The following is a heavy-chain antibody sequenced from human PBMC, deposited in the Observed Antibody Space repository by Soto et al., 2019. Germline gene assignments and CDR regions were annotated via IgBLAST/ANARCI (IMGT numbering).Heavy chain of an antibody. J-gene: IGHJ5*02. CDR2: IYYSGST. CDR3: ARQATGYYYGWFDP. CDR1: GGSVSSGSYY. V-gene: IGHV4-61*01. Sequence: SETLSLTCTVSGGSVSSGSYYWSWIRQPPGKGLEWIGDIYYSGSTNYNPSLKSRVTISVDTSNNQFSLKLNSVTAADTAVYYCARQATGYYYGWFDPWGQGTLVTVPQ. D-gene: IGHD3-22*01.